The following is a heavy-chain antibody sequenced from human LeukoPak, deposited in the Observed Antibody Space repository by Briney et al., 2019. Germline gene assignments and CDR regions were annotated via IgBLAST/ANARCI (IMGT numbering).Heavy chain of an antibody. D-gene: IGHD3-22*01. V-gene: IGHV3-23*01. J-gene: IGHJ4*02. CDR3: ARRGVVIRVILVGFHKEAFYFDS. Sequence: GGSLRLSCAVSGITLSNYGMSWVRQAPGKGLEWVAGISDSGGSTNYADSVKGRFTISRDNPKNTLYRQMNSLRAEDTAVYFCARRGVVIRVILVGFHKEAFYFDSWGQGALVTVSS. CDR1: GITLSNYG. CDR2: ISDSGGST.